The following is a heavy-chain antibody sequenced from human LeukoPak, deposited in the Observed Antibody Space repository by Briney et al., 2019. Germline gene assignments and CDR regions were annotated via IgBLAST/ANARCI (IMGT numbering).Heavy chain of an antibody. CDR1: GGSVSSGSYY. D-gene: IGHD3-22*01. V-gene: IGHV4-61*01. CDR2: IYYSGST. Sequence: MASETLSLTCTVSGGSVSSGSYYWSWIRQPPGKGLEWIGYIYYSGSTNYNPSLKSRVTISVDTSKNQFSLKLSSVTAADTAVYYCARVQVQYYYDSSGYSMDYWGQGTLVTVSS. CDR3: ARVQVQYYYDSSGYSMDY. J-gene: IGHJ4*02.